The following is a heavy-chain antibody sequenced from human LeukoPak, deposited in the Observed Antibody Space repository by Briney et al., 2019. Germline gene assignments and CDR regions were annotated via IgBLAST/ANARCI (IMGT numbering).Heavy chain of an antibody. D-gene: IGHD3-22*01. CDR3: ARDFKPIVVAPAYYFDY. V-gene: IGHV3-33*01. J-gene: IGHJ4*02. CDR2: IWYDGSNK. CDR1: GFTFSSYG. Sequence: PGGSLRLSCAASGFTFSSYGMHWVRQAPGKGLEWVAVIWYDGSNKYYANSVKGRFTISRDNSKNTLYLQMNSLRAEDTAVYYCARDFKPIVVAPAYYFDYWGQGTLVTVSS.